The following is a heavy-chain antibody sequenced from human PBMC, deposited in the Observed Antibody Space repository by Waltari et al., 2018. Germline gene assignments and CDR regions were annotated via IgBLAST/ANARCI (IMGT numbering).Heavy chain of an antibody. D-gene: IGHD6-13*01. V-gene: IGHV4-34*01. CDR1: GGSFSGYY. CDR2: INHSGST. CDR3: ARSRIAAVGTSPPRY. J-gene: IGHJ4*02. Sequence: QVQLQQWGAGLLKPSETLSLTCAVYGGSFSGYYWSWIRQPPGKGLGWIGEINHSGSTNYNPSLKSRVTISVDTSKNQFSLKLSSVTAADTAVYYCARSRIAAVGTSPPRYWGQGTLVTVSS.